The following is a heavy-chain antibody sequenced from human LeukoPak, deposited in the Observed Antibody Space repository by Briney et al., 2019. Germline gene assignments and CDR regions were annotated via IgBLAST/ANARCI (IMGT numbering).Heavy chain of an antibody. D-gene: IGHD3-9*01. CDR2: IYNSGST. CDR3: ARGRFDPLTGYEYYHDY. V-gene: IGHV4-59*08. CDR1: GGSISSYY. Sequence: SETLSLTCTVSGGSISSYYWSWIRQPPGKGLEWIGYIYNSGSTNYNPSLKSRVTISVDTSKNQLSLKLSSVTAADTAVYYCARGRFDPLTGYEYYHDYWGQGTLVTVSS. J-gene: IGHJ4*02.